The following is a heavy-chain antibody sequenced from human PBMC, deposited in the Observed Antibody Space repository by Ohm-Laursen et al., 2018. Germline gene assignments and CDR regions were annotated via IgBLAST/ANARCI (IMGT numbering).Heavy chain of an antibody. J-gene: IGHJ3*02. CDR1: GGSISSYY. V-gene: IGHV4-4*07. CDR3: ARESIEMDAFDI. Sequence: SQTLSLTCTVSGGSISSYYWSWIRQPAGEGLEWIGRIYSSGSTYYNPSLKSRVSMSVDTSKNQFSLRLSSVTAADTAVYYCARESIEMDAFDIWGQGTMVTVSS. CDR2: IYSSGST. D-gene: IGHD5-24*01.